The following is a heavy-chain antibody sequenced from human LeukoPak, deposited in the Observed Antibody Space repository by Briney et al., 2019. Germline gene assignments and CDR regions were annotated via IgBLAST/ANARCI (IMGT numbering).Heavy chain of an antibody. J-gene: IGHJ5*02. CDR1: GYTFAGYY. CDR3: ARDSPPLTVTAA. D-gene: IGHD4-17*01. Sequence: SVKVSCKASGYTFAGYYLQWVRQAPGQGLEWMGRIIPILGIANYAQKFQGRVTITADKSTSTAYMELSSLRSEDTAVYYCARDSPPLTVTAAWGQGTLVTVSS. CDR2: IIPILGIA. V-gene: IGHV1-69*04.